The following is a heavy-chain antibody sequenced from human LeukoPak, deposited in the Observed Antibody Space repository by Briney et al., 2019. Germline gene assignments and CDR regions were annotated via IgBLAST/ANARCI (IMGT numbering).Heavy chain of an antibody. D-gene: IGHD1-26*01. V-gene: IGHV5-51*01. CDR1: GYSFTSYW. J-gene: IGHJ6*02. Sequence: GESLKISCKGSGYSFTSYWIGWVRQMPGKGLEWMGIIYPGDSDTRYSPSFQGQVTISADKSVSTAYLQWSSLKASDTAMYYCARHGLGPGTNYYYYYGMDVWGQGTTVTVSS. CDR2: IYPGDSDT. CDR3: ARHGLGPGTNYYYYYGMDV.